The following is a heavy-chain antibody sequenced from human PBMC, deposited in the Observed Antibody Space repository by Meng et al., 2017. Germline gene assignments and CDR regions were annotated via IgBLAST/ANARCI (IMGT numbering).Heavy chain of an antibody. CDR2: IYSGGST. CDR3: ARDSSSGWYHNY. D-gene: IGHD6-19*01. J-gene: IGHJ4*02. CDR1: GLSVTTSY. V-gene: IGHV3-53*02. Sequence: EVQLAGTGGGLIQPGGSLRPSCTASGLSVTTSYMSWVRQAPGKGLEWVSVIYSGGSTYYADSVKGRSSISRDNSKNTLYLQMNSLRAEDTAVYFCARDSSSGWYHNYWGQGTLVTVSS.